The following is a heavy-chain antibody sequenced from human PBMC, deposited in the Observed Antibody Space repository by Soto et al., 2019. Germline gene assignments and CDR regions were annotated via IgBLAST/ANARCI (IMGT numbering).Heavy chain of an antibody. CDR1: GGSISSGDYY. CDR3: ARGSDYDFWSGPKAGIMDV. D-gene: IGHD3-3*01. V-gene: IGHV4-30-4*01. Sequence: QVQLQESGPGLVKPSQTLSLTCTVSGGSISSGDYYWSWIRQPPGKGLEWIGYIYYSGSTYYNPSLKSRVTISVDTSKNQFSLNLSSVTAADTAVYYCARGSDYDFWSGPKAGIMDVWGQGTTVTVSS. CDR2: IYYSGST. J-gene: IGHJ6*02.